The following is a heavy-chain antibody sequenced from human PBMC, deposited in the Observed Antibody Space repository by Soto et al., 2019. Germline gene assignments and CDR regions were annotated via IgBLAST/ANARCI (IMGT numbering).Heavy chain of an antibody. Sequence: GASVKVSCKASGGTFSRYAISWVRQAPGQGLEWMGGIIPIFGTANYAQKFQGRVTITADESTSTAYMELSSLRSEDTAVYYCASIRGVIDYYGKDVWGQGTTVTGSS. CDR2: IIPIFGTA. V-gene: IGHV1-69*13. CDR1: GGTFSRYA. D-gene: IGHD3-10*01. J-gene: IGHJ6*02. CDR3: ASIRGVIDYYGKDV.